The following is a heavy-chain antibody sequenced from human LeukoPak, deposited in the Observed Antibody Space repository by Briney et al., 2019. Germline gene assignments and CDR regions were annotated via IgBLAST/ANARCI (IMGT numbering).Heavy chain of an antibody. CDR2: MRQDGSEK. CDR3: AREGDAFDI. V-gene: IGHV3-7*01. CDR1: GFTFRNYI. Sequence: GGSLRLSCAASGFTFRNYIISWIRQAPGKGLEWVANMRQDGSEKFYVDSVKGRFTISRDNAKNSLHLQMDSLRAEDTAVYYCAREGDAFDIWGQGTMVTVSS. J-gene: IGHJ3*02.